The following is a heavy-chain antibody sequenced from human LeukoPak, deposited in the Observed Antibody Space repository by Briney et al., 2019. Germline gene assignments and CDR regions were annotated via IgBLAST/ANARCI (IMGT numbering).Heavy chain of an antibody. D-gene: IGHD5-18*01. CDR1: GYTFTSYY. V-gene: IGHV1-46*01. Sequence: ASVKVSCKASGYTFTSYYMHWVRQAPGQGLEWMGIIYPSGGSTNYAQKLQGRVTMTRDTSTSTVYMDLSSLRSEDTAVYYCARATYSYGVDYYYYYGMDVWGHGTTVTVSS. CDR3: ARATYSYGVDYYYYYGMDV. J-gene: IGHJ6*02. CDR2: IYPSGGST.